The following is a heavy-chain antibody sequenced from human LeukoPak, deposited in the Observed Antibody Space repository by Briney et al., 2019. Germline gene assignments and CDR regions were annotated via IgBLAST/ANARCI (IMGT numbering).Heavy chain of an antibody. CDR1: GFTFSSYW. CDR3: ARGQDENYCSSTSCYRGEVDY. CDR2: INSDGSST. D-gene: IGHD2-2*01. V-gene: IGHV3-74*01. Sequence: PGGSLRLSCAASGFTFSSYWMHWVRQAPGKGLVWVSRINSDGSSTSYADSVKGRFTISRDNAKNSLYLQMNSLRAEDTAVYYCARGQDENYCSSTSCYRGEVDYWGQGTLVTVSS. J-gene: IGHJ4*02.